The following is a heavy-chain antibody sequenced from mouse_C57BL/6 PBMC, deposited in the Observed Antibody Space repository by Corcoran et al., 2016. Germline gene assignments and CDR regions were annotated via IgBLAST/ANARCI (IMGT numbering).Heavy chain of an antibody. CDR3: ARRGPYYYGYYFDY. V-gene: IGHV1-62-2*01. D-gene: IGHD1-1*01. CDR2: FYPGSGSI. Sequence: QVQLQQSGAELVKPGASVKLSCKASGYTFTEYTIHWVTQRSGQGLEWLGWFYPGSGSIKYTEKFKDKATLTADKSSSTVYMELSRLTSEHSAVYFCARRGPYYYGYYFDYWGQGTSLTVSS. CDR1: GYTFTEYT. J-gene: IGHJ2*02.